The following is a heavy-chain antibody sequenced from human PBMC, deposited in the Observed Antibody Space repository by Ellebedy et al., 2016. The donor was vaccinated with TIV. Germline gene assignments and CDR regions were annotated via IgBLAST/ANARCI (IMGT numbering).Heavy chain of an antibody. CDR2: ISSSSSYI. CDR1: GFTLDDYA. J-gene: IGHJ4*02. D-gene: IGHD3-22*01. Sequence: GESLKISCAASGFTLDDYAMHWVRQAPGKGLEWVSSISSSSSYIYYADSVKGRFTISRDNAKNSLYLQMNSLRAEDTAVYYCARRIHPFYDSSGYSFDYWGQGTLVTVSS. CDR3: ARRIHPFYDSSGYSFDY. V-gene: IGHV3-21*01.